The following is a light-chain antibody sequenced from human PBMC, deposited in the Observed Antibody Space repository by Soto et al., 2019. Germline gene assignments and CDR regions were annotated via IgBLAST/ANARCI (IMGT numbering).Light chain of an antibody. CDR2: DAS. CDR3: QQYNGHTWM. CDR1: QDITNY. J-gene: IGKJ1*01. V-gene: IGKV1-33*01. Sequence: DIQMTQSPSSLSASVGDRVTITCQASQDITNYLNWYQQKPGRAPRLLLYDASSLETGVPSRFSGSGSGTEFTLTITSLQPDDFGTYYCQQYNGHTWMFGQGTKVDIK.